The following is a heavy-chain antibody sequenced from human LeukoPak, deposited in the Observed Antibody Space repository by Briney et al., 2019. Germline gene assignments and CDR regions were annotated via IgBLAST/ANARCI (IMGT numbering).Heavy chain of an antibody. V-gene: IGHV3-7*01. CDR2: IKQDGSEK. J-gene: IGHJ4*02. CDR1: GFTFSSYW. CDR3: ARARIQLWLTFDY. Sequence: GGSLRLSCAASGFTFSSYWMSWVRQAPGKGLEWVANIKQDGSEKYYVGSVKGRFTISRDNAKNSLYLQMNSLRAEDTAVYYCARARIQLWLTFDYWGQGTLVTVSS. D-gene: IGHD5-18*01.